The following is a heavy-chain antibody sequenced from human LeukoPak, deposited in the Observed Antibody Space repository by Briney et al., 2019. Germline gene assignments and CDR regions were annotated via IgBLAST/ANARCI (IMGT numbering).Heavy chain of an antibody. CDR1: GFTFSNYG. CDR2: IWYDGTNK. CDR3: AKPPRGNSCGFHYSHYFYMDV. D-gene: IGHD5-18*01. Sequence: GGSLRLSCAVSGFTFSNYGIHWVRQAPGKGLEWVSVIWYDGTNKYYADSVKGRFTISRDNSKNTIYLQMNSLRGEHTAVYYCAKPPRGNSCGFHYSHYFYMDVWGKGTTVTVSS. J-gene: IGHJ6*03. V-gene: IGHV3-33*06.